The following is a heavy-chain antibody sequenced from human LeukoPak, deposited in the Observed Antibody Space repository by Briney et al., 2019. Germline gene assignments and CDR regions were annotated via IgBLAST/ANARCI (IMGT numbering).Heavy chain of an antibody. CDR3: ARDGSNFDPFDY. Sequence: GGSLRHSCLASGFTFSSYEMNWVRQARGKGLEWVSYISGSGSSIDYTESVEGRFTISRDNARNSLYLQMNSLKAEDTAVYYCARDGSNFDPFDYWGQGTLVTVSS. V-gene: IGHV3-48*03. CDR2: ISGSGSSI. J-gene: IGHJ4*02. D-gene: IGHD4-11*01. CDR1: GFTFSSYE.